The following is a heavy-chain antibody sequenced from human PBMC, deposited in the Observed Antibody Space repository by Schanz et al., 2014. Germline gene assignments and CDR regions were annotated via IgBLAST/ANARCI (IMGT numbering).Heavy chain of an antibody. CDR1: GLSFSVSW. CDR3: TRDRAYHSFDY. V-gene: IGHV3-7*01. D-gene: IGHD1-26*01. CDR2: IKEDGSQK. Sequence: PLVEFGGGLVQPGGSLRLSCEASGLSFSVSWMNWVRQAPGKGLEWVATIKEDGSQKYYLDSVKGRFTISRDNARNSLYLQMTSLRAEDTALYYCTRDRAYHSFDYWGQGTLVTVSS. J-gene: IGHJ4*02.